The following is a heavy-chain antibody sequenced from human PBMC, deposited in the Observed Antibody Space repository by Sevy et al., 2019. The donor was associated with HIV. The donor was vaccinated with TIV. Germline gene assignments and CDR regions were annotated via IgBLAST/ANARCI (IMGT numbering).Heavy chain of an antibody. Sequence: GGSLRLSCAASGFTFDDYAMHWVRQAPGKGLEWVSGISWNSGSIGYADSVKGRFTISRDNANNSLYLQLNSLRAEDTALYYCAKEIDGSFVVPAVDYWGQGTLVTVSS. CDR2: ISWNSGSI. CDR3: AKEIDGSFVVPAVDY. V-gene: IGHV3-9*01. CDR1: GFTFDDYA. D-gene: IGHD2-15*01. J-gene: IGHJ4*02.